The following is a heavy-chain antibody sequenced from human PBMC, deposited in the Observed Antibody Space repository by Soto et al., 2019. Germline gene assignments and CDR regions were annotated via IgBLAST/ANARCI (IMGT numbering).Heavy chain of an antibody. J-gene: IGHJ5*02. V-gene: IGHV1-69*01. Sequence: QXPLVQSGAEVKKPGSSVTVSCKASGGTFSSYAIHWVRXAXGQGLEWMGGIIPMYGPAKYAQRFQGGVTITADESTTTVYMELTSLTSQDTAVYYCARVTSMVRGVIDNWFDPWGHGTLVTVSS. CDR3: ARVTSMVRGVIDNWFDP. CDR2: IIPMYGPA. D-gene: IGHD3-10*01. CDR1: GGTFSSYA.